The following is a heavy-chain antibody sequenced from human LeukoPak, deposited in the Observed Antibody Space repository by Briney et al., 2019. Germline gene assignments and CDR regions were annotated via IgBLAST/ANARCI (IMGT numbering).Heavy chain of an antibody. V-gene: IGHV3-21*01. CDR2: ISSSSSYI. Sequence: GGSLRLSCAASGFTFSSYSMNWVRQAPGKGLEWVSSISSSSSYIYYADSVKGRFTISRDNAKNSLYLQMNSLRAEDTAVYYCARDRVLLWFGELLRHYYYYGMDVWGQGTTVTVSS. CDR1: GFTFSSYS. D-gene: IGHD3-10*01. J-gene: IGHJ6*02. CDR3: ARDRVLLWFGELLRHYYYYGMDV.